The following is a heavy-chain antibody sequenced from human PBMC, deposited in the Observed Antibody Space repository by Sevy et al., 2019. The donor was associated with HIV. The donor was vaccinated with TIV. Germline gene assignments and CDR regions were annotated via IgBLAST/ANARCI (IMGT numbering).Heavy chain of an antibody. D-gene: IGHD2-2*01. CDR3: ARGTVVVVPAAIVFEDAFDI. Sequence: ASVKVSCKASGYTFTSYGISWVRQAPGQGLEWMGWISAYNGNTNYAQTLQGRVTMTTDTSTSTAYMELRSLRSDDTAVYYCARGTVVVVPAAIVFEDAFDIWGQGTMVTVSS. V-gene: IGHV1-18*01. J-gene: IGHJ3*02. CDR1: GYTFTSYG. CDR2: ISAYNGNT.